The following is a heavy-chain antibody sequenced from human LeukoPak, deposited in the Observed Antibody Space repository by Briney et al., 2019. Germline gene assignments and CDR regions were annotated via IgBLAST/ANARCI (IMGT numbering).Heavy chain of an antibody. J-gene: IGHJ4*02. D-gene: IGHD5-18*01. CDR2: IRYDGSNK. V-gene: IGHV3-30*02. CDR1: GFTFSSYG. CDR3: XKKGFHDSYGYDY. Sequence: GGSLRLSCAASGFTFSSYGMHWVRQAPGKGLEWVAFIRYDGSNKYYADSVKGRFTISRDNSKNTLYLQMNSLRAEDTAVYYCXKKGFHDSYGYDYWGQGTLVTVSS.